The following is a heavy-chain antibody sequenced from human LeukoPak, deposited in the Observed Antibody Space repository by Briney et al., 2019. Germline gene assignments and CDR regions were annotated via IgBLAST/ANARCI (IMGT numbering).Heavy chain of an antibody. J-gene: IGHJ4*02. Sequence: GGSLRLSCAASGFSFSTYSMNWVRQAAGKGLEWVSYISIGSSTIYYANSVRGRFTISRDNAKNSLYLQMNSLRAEDTAVYYWARGGYDSRGYYLAYGGQGTLVTVS. CDR3: ARGGYDSRGYYLAY. D-gene: IGHD3-22*01. CDR2: ISIGSSTI. V-gene: IGHV3-48*01. CDR1: GFSFSTYS.